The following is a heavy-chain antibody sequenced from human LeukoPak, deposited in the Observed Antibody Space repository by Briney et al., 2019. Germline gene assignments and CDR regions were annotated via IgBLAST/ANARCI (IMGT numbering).Heavy chain of an antibody. CDR1: GYSFTSYW. Sequence: GESLKISCKGSGYSFTSYWIGWLRQMPGKGLEWMGIIYPGDSDTRYSPSFQGQVTISADKSISTAYLQWSSLKASDTAMYYCARLLSIAAAGTAGFDYWGQGTLVTVSS. V-gene: IGHV5-51*01. J-gene: IGHJ4*02. CDR3: ARLLSIAAAGTAGFDY. D-gene: IGHD6-13*01. CDR2: IYPGDSDT.